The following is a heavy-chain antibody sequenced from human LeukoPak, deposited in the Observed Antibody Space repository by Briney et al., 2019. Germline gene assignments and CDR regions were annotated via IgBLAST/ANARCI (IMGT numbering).Heavy chain of an antibody. Sequence: GGSLRLSCAASGFTFDDYAMHWVRQAPGKGLEWVSGISWNSGSIGYADSVKGRFTISRDNAKNSLYLQMNSLRAEDTALYYCAKDKGSYYGSGSYYNPSSYYFDYWGQGTLVTVSS. V-gene: IGHV3-9*01. J-gene: IGHJ4*02. CDR3: AKDKGSYYGSGSYYNPSSYYFDY. CDR2: ISWNSGSI. D-gene: IGHD3-10*01. CDR1: GFTFDDYA.